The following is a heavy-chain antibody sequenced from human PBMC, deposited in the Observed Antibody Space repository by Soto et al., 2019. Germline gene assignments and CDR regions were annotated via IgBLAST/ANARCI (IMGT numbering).Heavy chain of an antibody. CDR3: VKRGRNWGAFDF. V-gene: IGHV3-23*01. CDR2: IGGTDGDSDGVP. Sequence: VQLLESGGDLVQPGGSLRLSCVASGFILNKYAMSWVRQAPGKGLEWVSTIGGTDGDSDGVPWYEDSVKGRFTISRDSSANTLFLHMDNLRAQDSALYYCVKRGRNWGAFDFWDQGTTVVVSS. CDR1: GFILNKYA. D-gene: IGHD7-27*01. J-gene: IGHJ3*01.